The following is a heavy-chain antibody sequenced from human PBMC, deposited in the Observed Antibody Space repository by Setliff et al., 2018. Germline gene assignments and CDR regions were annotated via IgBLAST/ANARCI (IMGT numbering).Heavy chain of an antibody. CDR1: RGTFSSYG. CDR3: ARDGPQTTPSGWYFDL. J-gene: IGHJ2*01. D-gene: IGHD4-17*01. CDR2: IIPIFGTT. V-gene: IGHV1-69*05. Sequence: SVKVSCKASRGTFSSYGITWVRQAPGQGLEWMGGIIPIFGTTDYAQKFQGRVTITTDESTSTAYMELSSLRSEDTAVYYCARDGPQTTPSGWYFDLWGRGTLVTVSS.